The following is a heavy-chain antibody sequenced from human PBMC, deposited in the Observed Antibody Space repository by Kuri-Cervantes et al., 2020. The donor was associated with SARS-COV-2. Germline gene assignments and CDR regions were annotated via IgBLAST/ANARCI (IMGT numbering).Heavy chain of an antibody. CDR3: ARETNDFWSGHYPAVKGWFDP. J-gene: IGHJ5*02. D-gene: IGHD3-3*01. CDR2: ISSSSSTI. Sequence: GESLKISCAASGFTFSSYAINWVRQAPGKGLEWVSYISSSSSTIYYADSVKGRFTISRDNAKNSLYLQMNSLRAEDTAVYYCARETNDFWSGHYPAVKGWFDPWGQGTLVTVSS. CDR1: GFTFSSYA. V-gene: IGHV3-48*01.